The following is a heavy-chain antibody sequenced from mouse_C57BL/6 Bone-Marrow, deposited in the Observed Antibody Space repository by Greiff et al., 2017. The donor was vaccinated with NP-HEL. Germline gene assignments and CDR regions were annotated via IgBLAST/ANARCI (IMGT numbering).Heavy chain of an antibody. D-gene: IGHD1-1*01. CDR2: IDPSDSYT. CDR1: GYTFTSYW. J-gene: IGHJ4*01. Sequence: QVQLQQPGAELVKPGASVKLSCKASGYTFTSYWMQWVKQRPGQGLEWIGEIDPSDSYTNYNQKFKGKATLTVDTSSSTAYMQLSSLTSEDSAVYYCAREDYYGSSNAMDYWGQGTSVTVSS. V-gene: IGHV1-50*01. CDR3: AREDYYGSSNAMDY.